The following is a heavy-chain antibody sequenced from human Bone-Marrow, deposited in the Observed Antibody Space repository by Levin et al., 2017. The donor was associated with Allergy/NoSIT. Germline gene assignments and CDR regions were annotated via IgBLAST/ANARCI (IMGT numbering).Heavy chain of an antibody. CDR3: ARDTSMFGVVIIKGVGMDV. CDR2: LLLLLLSL. J-gene: IGHJ6*02. CDR1: GFTFSSYS. Sequence: SLRLSCAASGFTFSSYSMNWVRQAPGKGLEWFFSLLLLLLSLSSSSSFKGRFTISRDNAKNSLYLQMNSLRAEDTAVYYCARDTSMFGVVIIKGVGMDVWGQGTTVTVSS. V-gene: IGHV3-21*01. D-gene: IGHD3-3*01.